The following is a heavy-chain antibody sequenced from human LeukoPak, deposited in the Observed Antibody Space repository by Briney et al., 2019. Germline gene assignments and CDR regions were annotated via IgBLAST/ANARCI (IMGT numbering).Heavy chain of an antibody. Sequence: SETLSLTCVVSGGSVIGYYWGWIRQPPGRVLEWIEYVYYSGSTNYNPSFKSRITISVDTSRNQFSLQLSSVTAADTAVYYCARIHRYCSGGACYVLDNWGQGTLVAVSS. CDR1: GGSVIGYY. CDR2: VYYSGST. CDR3: ARIHRYCSGGACYVLDN. D-gene: IGHD2-15*01. J-gene: IGHJ4*02. V-gene: IGHV4-59*02.